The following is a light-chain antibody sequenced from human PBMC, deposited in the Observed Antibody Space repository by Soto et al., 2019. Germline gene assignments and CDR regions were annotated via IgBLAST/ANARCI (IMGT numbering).Light chain of an antibody. CDR1: QSVSSN. J-gene: IGKJ2*01. Sequence: EILMTQSPATLSVSPGERATLSCRASQSVSSNLAWYQQKPGQAPRLLIYGASTRATGIPARFSGNGSGTEFTLTISSLQSEDFAVYYCQQYNNWPQTFGQGTKLEIK. CDR3: QQYNNWPQT. CDR2: GAS. V-gene: IGKV3-15*01.